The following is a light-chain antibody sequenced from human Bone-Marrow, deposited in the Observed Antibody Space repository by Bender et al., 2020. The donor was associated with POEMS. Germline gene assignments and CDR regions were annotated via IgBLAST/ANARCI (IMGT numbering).Light chain of an antibody. J-gene: IGLJ2*01. CDR3: CSFAGNRVL. CDR1: SSDIGRYKL. Sequence: QSALTQPASVSGSPGQSITISCTGTSSDIGRYKLVSWYQQHPGKAPKLMIYDVSKRPSVVPDRFSASKSGNTASLTVSGLQADDEADYYCCSFAGNRVLFGGGTRLTVL. CDR2: DVS. V-gene: IGLV2-23*02.